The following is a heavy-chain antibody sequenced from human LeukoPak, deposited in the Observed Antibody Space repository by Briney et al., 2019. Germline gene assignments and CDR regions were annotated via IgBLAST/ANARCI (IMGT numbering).Heavy chain of an antibody. Sequence: GSLRLSCAASGFTFSSYAMSWIRQPPGKGLEWIGEINHSGSTNYNPSLKSRVTISVDTSKNQFSLKLSSVTAADTAVYYCARHAYYDFWSGYRYNWFDPWGQGTLVTVSS. D-gene: IGHD3-3*01. CDR2: INHSGST. CDR3: ARHAYYDFWSGYRYNWFDP. CDR1: GFTFSSYA. J-gene: IGHJ5*02. V-gene: IGHV4-34*01.